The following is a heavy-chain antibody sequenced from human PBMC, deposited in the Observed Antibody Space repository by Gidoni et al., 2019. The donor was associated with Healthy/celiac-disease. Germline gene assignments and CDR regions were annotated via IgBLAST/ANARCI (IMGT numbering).Heavy chain of an antibody. CDR1: GFTCSRYG. D-gene: IGHD1-26*01. Sequence: QVQLVSSGGGVVQPGRSLRLSCASSGFTCSRYGMHWVRQAPGQGLEWVAVISYDGSNKYYADSVKGRFTISRDNSKNTLYLQMNSLRAEDTAVYYCAKDPRGGSYVRSFDYWGQGTLVTVSS. CDR3: AKDPRGGSYVRSFDY. J-gene: IGHJ4*02. V-gene: IGHV3-30*18. CDR2: ISYDGSNK.